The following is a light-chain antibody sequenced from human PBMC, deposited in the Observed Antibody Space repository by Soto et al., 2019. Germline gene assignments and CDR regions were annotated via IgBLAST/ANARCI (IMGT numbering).Light chain of an antibody. J-gene: IGKJ1*01. Sequence: EIVLTQSPGTLSLSPGERATLSCRASQSVSSSYLAWYQQKPGQAPRLPIYGASSRATGIPDRVSGSGSGTDFTLTISRLEPEEFAVYYGHEYGSPPPWTSVQGNKVEIK. CDR1: QSVSSSY. CDR3: HEYGSPPPWT. V-gene: IGKV3-20*01. CDR2: GAS.